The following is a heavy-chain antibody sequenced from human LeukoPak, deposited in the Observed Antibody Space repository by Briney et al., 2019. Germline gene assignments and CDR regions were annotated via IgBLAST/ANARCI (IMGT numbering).Heavy chain of an antibody. CDR3: ARDPHYSNYLWTYFDY. V-gene: IGHV1-69*04. D-gene: IGHD4-4*01. Sequence: SVKVSCKASGFTFSSYAISWVRQAPGQGLEWVGRIIPILGVANNAQSFQGRVTITADKSTSTDYMELSSLRSEDTAVYYCARDPHYSNYLWTYFDYWGQGTLVTVSS. CDR2: IIPILGVA. CDR1: GFTFSSYA. J-gene: IGHJ4*02.